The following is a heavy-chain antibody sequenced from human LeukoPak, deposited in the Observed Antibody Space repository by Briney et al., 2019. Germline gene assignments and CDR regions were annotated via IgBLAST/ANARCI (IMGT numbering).Heavy chain of an antibody. V-gene: IGHV1-46*01. CDR3: ARDRSGYLPY. CDR1: VYTFTSYY. CDR2: INPSGAST. Sequence: GASVKVSCKASVYTFTSYYMHWVRQAPAQGLEWMGIINPSGASTSYAQKFRGRVTMTRDTSTSTVYMELSSLRSEDTAVYYCARDRSGYLPYWGQGTLVTVSP. D-gene: IGHD5-18*01. J-gene: IGHJ4*02.